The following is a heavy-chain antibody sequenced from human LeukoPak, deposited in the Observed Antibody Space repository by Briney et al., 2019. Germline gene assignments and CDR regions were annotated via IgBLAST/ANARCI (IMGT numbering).Heavy chain of an antibody. D-gene: IGHD6-19*01. CDR3: ASPKPYSSHYYGMDV. CDR2: INPNSGGT. CDR1: GYTFTGYY. V-gene: IGHV1-2*02. Sequence: ASVKVSCKASGYTFTGYYMHWVRQAPGQGLEWMGWINPNSGGTNYAQKFQGRVTMTRDTSISTAYMELSRLRSDDTAVYYCASPKPYSSHYYGMDVWGQGTMVTVSS. J-gene: IGHJ6*02.